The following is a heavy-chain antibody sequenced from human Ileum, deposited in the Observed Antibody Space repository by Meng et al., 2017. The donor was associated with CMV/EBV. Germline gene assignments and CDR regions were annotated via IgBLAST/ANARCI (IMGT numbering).Heavy chain of an antibody. Sequence: GESLKISCAASGFTFSSYGMHWVRQAPGKGLEWVAFIRYDGSNKYYADSVKGRFTISRDNSKNTLYLQMNSLKAEDTAVYYCAGEVGVVPLRYYYYGMDVWGQGTTVTVSS. CDR1: GFTFSSYG. CDR3: AGEVGVVPLRYYYYGMDV. CDR2: IRYDGSNK. J-gene: IGHJ6*02. D-gene: IGHD2-8*01. V-gene: IGHV3-30*02.